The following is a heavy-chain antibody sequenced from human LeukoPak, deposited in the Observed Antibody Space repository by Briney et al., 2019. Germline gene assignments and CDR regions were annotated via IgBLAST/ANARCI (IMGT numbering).Heavy chain of an antibody. CDR1: GYTFTGYY. CDR2: INPNSGGT. CDR3: ARGQNGLAAAYDY. Sequence: ASVTVSCKASGYTFTGYYMHWVRQAPGQGLEWMGWINPNSGGTNYAQKFQGRVTMTRDTSISTAYMELSRLRSDDTAVYYCARGQNGLAAAYDYWGQGTLVTVSS. J-gene: IGHJ4*02. V-gene: IGHV1-2*02. D-gene: IGHD6-13*01.